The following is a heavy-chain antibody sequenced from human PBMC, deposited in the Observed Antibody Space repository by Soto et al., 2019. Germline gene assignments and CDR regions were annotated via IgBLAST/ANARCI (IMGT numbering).Heavy chain of an antibody. CDR2: IWYDGSNK. CDR3: ARDYGPVFLDP. V-gene: IGHV3-33*01. Sequence: GGSLRLSCAASGFTFSSYGMHWVRQAPGKGLEWVAVIWYDGSNKYYADSVKGRFTISRDNSKNTLYLQMNSLRAEDTAVYYCARDYGPVFLDPWGQGTLVTVSS. CDR1: GFTFSSYG. D-gene: IGHD1-20*01. J-gene: IGHJ5*02.